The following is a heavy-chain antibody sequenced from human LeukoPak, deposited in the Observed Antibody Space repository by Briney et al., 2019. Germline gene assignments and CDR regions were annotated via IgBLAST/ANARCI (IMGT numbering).Heavy chain of an antibody. J-gene: IGHJ6*03. CDR1: GYTFTSYD. V-gene: IGHV1-8*01. CDR3: ARGTAMARPLLGYYYYMDV. Sequence: ASVKVSCKASGYTFTSYDINWVRQATGQGLEWMGWMNPNSGNTGYAQKFQGRVTITADESTSTAYMELSSLRSEDTAVYYCARGTAMARPLLGYYYYMDVWGKGTTVTISS. D-gene: IGHD5-18*01. CDR2: MNPNSGNT.